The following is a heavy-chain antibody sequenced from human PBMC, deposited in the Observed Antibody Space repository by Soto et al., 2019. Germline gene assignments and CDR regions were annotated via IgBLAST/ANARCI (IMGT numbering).Heavy chain of an antibody. Sequence: GGSLRLSCGASGFTVSTNYMSWFRQAPGKGLEWVSHIYSGGSTYYADSVKGRFTISRDYSTNTLYLQMNALRAEDTAVYYCARCLGDLSLSAFDIWGQGTLVTVSS. D-gene: IGHD3-16*02. CDR1: GFTVSTNY. J-gene: IGHJ3*02. CDR2: IYSGGST. CDR3: ARCLGDLSLSAFDI. V-gene: IGHV3-53*01.